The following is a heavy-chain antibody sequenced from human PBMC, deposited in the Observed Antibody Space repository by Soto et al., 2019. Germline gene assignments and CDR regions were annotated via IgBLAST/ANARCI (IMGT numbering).Heavy chain of an antibody. CDR1: GGSIDNFY. Sequence: SETLSLTCTVSGGSIDNFYWSWIGQPPGKGLEWTGYIYSSGSTNYNPSLKSRVTISVDTSKNQFSLKLSSVTAADTAVYFCARDYPYFTVTTSGGMDVWGQGATVTVSS. CDR2: IYSSGST. J-gene: IGHJ6*02. D-gene: IGHD4-17*01. CDR3: ARDYPYFTVTTSGGMDV. V-gene: IGHV4-59*01.